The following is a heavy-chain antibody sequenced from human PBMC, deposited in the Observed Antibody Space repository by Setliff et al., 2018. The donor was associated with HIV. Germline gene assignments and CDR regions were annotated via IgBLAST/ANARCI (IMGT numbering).Heavy chain of an antibody. Sequence: LSLTCNVSGGSIRSGVFYWNWVRQHPGKGLEWIGYIHYSGSTYYNPSLKSPVSMSVDTSKNQFSLNVSSVTAADTAVYYCARASAERSSVRGLGIAFEIWGHGTMVTVSS. J-gene: IGHJ3*02. V-gene: IGHV4-31*01. D-gene: IGHD3-10*01. CDR2: IHYSGST. CDR3: ARASAERSSVRGLGIAFEI. CDR1: GGSIRSGVFY.